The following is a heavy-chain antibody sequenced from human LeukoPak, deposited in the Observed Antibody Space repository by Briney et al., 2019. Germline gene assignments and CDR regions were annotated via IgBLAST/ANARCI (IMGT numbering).Heavy chain of an antibody. J-gene: IGHJ6*02. Sequence: GASVKVSCKASGYSFTSYYMHWVRQAPGQGLEWMGIINPSGGSTSYAQKFQGRVTMTRDTSTSTVYMELSSLRSEDAAVYYCAREGAAAGSPYGMDVWGQGTTVTVSS. V-gene: IGHV1-46*01. D-gene: IGHD6-13*01. CDR1: GYSFTSYY. CDR3: AREGAAAGSPYGMDV. CDR2: INPSGGST.